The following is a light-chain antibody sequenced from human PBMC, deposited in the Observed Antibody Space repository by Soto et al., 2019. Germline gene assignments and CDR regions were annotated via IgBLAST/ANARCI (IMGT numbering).Light chain of an antibody. CDR1: NSDIGAYNS. V-gene: IGLV2-14*03. Sequence: QSVLTQPASVSGSPGQSITISCSGTNSDIGAYNSVAWYQHIPGKAPKFIIYDVSNRPSGVSNRFSGSKSGNTASLTVSGLQAEDEADYYCSSYTRSDFVVFGGGTKVTVL. J-gene: IGLJ2*01. CDR3: SSYTRSDFVV. CDR2: DVS.